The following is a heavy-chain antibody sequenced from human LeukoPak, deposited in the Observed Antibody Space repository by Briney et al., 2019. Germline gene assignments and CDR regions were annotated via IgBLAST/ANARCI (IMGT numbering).Heavy chain of an antibody. D-gene: IGHD3-22*01. CDR2: ISYDGSNK. J-gene: IGHJ4*02. CDR1: GFTFSSYG. CDR3: AKDYYYDSSGYYY. Sequence: GGSLRLSCAASGFTFSSYGMHWVRQAPGKGLEWVAVISYDGSNKYYADSVKGRFTISRDNSKNTLYLQMNSLRAEDTAVYYCAKDYYYDSSGYYYWGQGTLVTVSS. V-gene: IGHV3-30*18.